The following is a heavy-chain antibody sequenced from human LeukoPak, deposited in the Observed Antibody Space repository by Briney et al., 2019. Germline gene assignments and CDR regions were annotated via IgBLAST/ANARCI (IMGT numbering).Heavy chain of an antibody. CDR3: ARARDYGDYGAFDI. D-gene: IGHD4-17*01. V-gene: IGHV3-30-3*01. CDR2: ISLDGNNE. Sequence: QPGGSLRLSCAASGFTFRNYYMHWVRQAPGKGLEWVAVISLDGNNEYYADSVKGRFTISRDNSKNTLYLQMNSLRAEDTAVYYCARARDYGDYGAFDIWGQGTMVTVSS. J-gene: IGHJ3*02. CDR1: GFTFRNYY.